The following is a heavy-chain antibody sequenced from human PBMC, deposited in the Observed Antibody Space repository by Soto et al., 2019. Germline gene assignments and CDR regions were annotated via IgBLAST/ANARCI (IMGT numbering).Heavy chain of an antibody. CDR3: AKRRGAGGHFDY. J-gene: IGHJ4*02. Sequence: DVQVLESGGGLVQPEGSLRLSCAASGFTFSSYAMGWVRQGPGKGLEGVAVVSIGGSTHYADSVRGRFTISRDNSKNTLSLQMNSLTAEDTAVYFCAKRRGAGGHFDYWGQGALVTVSS. D-gene: IGHD2-15*01. V-gene: IGHV3-23*01. CDR2: VSIGGST. CDR1: GFTFSSYA.